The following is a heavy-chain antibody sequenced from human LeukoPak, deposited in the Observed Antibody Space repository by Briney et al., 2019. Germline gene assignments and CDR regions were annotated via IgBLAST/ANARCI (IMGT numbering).Heavy chain of an antibody. CDR2: IYSGGST. V-gene: IGHV3-53*01. Sequence: PGGSLRLSCAASGFTVSNNYMNWVRQAPGKGLEWVSVIYSGGSTSYADSVKGRFTISRDNAKNSLYLQMNSLRDEDTAVYYCARGVLRYSDYWGQGTLVTVSS. J-gene: IGHJ4*02. D-gene: IGHD3-9*01. CDR3: ARGVLRYSDY. CDR1: GFTVSNNY.